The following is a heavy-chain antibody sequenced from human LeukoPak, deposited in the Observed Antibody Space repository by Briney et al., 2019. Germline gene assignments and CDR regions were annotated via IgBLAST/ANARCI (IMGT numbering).Heavy chain of an antibody. Sequence: PSETLSLTCTVSGGSISSSSYYWSWIRQPPGKGLEWIGYIYYSGSTNFNPSLKSRVTMSVDMSKNQFSLRLTSVTAADTAVYYCARSAAGVVGAADSWGQGTLVTVSS. CDR3: ARSAAGVVGAADS. D-gene: IGHD1-26*01. CDR1: GGSISSSSYY. J-gene: IGHJ5*01. V-gene: IGHV4-61*01. CDR2: IYYSGST.